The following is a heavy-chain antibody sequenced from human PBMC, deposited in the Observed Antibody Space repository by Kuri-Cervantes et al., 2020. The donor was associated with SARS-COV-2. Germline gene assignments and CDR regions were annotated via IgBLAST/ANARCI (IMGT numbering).Heavy chain of an antibody. CDR3: ARVFTASFDF. CDR1: GGSISSYY. J-gene: IGHJ4*02. V-gene: IGHV4-34*01. CDR2: INHSGST. Sequence: ESLKISCTVSGGSISSYYWSWIRQPPGKGLEWIGEINHSGSTNYNPSLKSRVTISLDTSTNQFSLKLSSVTAADTAVYYCARVFTASFDFWGQGTLVTVSS.